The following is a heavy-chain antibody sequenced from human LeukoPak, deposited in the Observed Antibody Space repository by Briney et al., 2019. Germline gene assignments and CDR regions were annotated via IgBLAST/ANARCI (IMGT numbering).Heavy chain of an antibody. V-gene: IGHV4-59*08. J-gene: IGHJ5*02. Sequence: ASETLSLTCTVSGGPISNDFWSWIRQPPGKGPEWIGYISYSGITNYNPSLKSRVTISVDTSKNQFSLRLRSVTAADTAVYFCAGDIAAINIPGSRLDPWGQGTLVTVSS. CDR3: AGDIAAINIPGSRLDP. D-gene: IGHD6-13*01. CDR2: ISYSGIT. CDR1: GGPISNDF.